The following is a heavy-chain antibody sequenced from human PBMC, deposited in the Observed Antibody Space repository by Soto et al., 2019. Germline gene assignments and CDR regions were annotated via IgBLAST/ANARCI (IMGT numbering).Heavy chain of an antibody. CDR1: GGSFSGYY. V-gene: IGHV4-34*01. CDR3: TRGSRAGDRLLGRPAAGDY. CDR2: INHSGST. Sequence: QVQLQQWGAGLLKPSETLSLTCAVYGGSFSGYYWSWIRQPPGKGLEWIGEINHSGSTNYNPSLKSRVTISVDTSKNQFSLKLSSVTAADTAVYYCTRGSRAGDRLLGRPAAGDYWGQGTLVTVSS. D-gene: IGHD1-26*01. J-gene: IGHJ4*02.